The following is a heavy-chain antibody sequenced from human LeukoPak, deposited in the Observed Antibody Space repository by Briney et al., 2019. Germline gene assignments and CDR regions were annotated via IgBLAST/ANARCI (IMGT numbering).Heavy chain of an antibody. D-gene: IGHD6-19*01. CDR3: ARDVPPRQWPLIYYYYYGMDV. CDR2: INTNTGNP. CDR1: GYTFTSYA. J-gene: IGHJ6*02. V-gene: IGHV7-4-1*02. Sequence: ASVKVSCKASGYTFTSYAMNWVRQAPGQGLEWMGWINTNTGNPTYAQGFTGRFVFSFDTSVSTAYLQISSLKAEDTAVYYCARDVPPRQWPLIYYYYYGMDVWGQGTTVTVSS.